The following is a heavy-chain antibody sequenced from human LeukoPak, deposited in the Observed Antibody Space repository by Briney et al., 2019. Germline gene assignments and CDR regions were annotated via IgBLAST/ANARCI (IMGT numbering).Heavy chain of an antibody. CDR2: INSDGSST. J-gene: IGHJ4*02. D-gene: IGHD4-23*01. Sequence: GGSLRLSCAASGFTFSSYWMHWVRQAPGKGLVWVSRINSDGSSTSYADSVKGRFTISRDNSKNTLYLQMNSLRAEDTAVYYCARDDYGGRGEFDYWGQGTLVTVSS. CDR1: GFTFSSYW. CDR3: ARDDYGGRGEFDY. V-gene: IGHV3-74*01.